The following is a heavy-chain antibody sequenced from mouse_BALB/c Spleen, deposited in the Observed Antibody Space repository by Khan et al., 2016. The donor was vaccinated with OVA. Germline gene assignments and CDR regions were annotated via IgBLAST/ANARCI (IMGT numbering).Heavy chain of an antibody. CDR2: INPHFGET. CDR3: ARIYGSDFDY. J-gene: IGHJ2*01. D-gene: IGHD1-1*01. Sequence: QLKQSGPELVKPGASVKISCKASGYSFTGYFMHWVMQSHGKSLEWIGRINPHFGETFYNQKFVGKATLTVDESSSTAHMELRSLASEDSAVYYCARIYGSDFDYWGQGTTLTVSS. CDR1: GYSFTGYF. V-gene: IGHV1-20*02.